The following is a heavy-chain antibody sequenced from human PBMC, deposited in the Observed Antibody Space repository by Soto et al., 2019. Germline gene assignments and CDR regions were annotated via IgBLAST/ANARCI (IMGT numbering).Heavy chain of an antibody. CDR1: GFTVNTYA. CDR2: IWYDGSNQ. J-gene: IGHJ4*02. V-gene: IGHV3-33*01. D-gene: IGHD6-19*01. Sequence: QVQLGESGGGVVQPGRSLRLSCAASGFTVNTYAMNWVRQAPGKGLEWVAVIWYDGSNQYYGDSVKGRFTISRDNSKNTLYLEMNRLRDEDTAVYYCARDPGGSGWAFDCWGQGTLVTVSS. CDR3: ARDPGGSGWAFDC.